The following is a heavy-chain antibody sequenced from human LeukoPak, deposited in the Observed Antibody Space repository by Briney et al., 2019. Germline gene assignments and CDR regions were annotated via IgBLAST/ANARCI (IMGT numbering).Heavy chain of an antibody. CDR1: GFPFSSYW. CDR3: ARRGESASYGDYRFDY. V-gene: IGHV3-23*01. CDR2: ISGSGGST. Sequence: GGSLRLSCVASGFPFSSYWMTWVRQAPGKGLEWVSAISGSGGSTYYADSVKGRFTISRDNSKNTLYLQMNSLRAEDTAVYYCARRGESASYGDYRFDYWGQGTLVTVSS. D-gene: IGHD4-17*01. J-gene: IGHJ4*02.